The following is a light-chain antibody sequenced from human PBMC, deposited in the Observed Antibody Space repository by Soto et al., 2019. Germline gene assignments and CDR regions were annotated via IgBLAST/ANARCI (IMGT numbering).Light chain of an antibody. CDR2: GAS. J-gene: IGKJ4*01. Sequence: EIVMTQSPATLSVSPGERATLSCRASQSVSSNLAWYQQKPGQAPRLLIYGASTRATGIPARFSGSGSGTEFTLTISSLQSEDFADYYCHQYNNWPPLTAGGGTKVEIK. CDR3: HQYNNWPPLT. V-gene: IGKV3-15*01. CDR1: QSVSSN.